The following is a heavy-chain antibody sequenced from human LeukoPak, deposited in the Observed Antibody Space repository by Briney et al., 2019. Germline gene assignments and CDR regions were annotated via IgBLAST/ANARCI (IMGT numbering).Heavy chain of an antibody. CDR1: GGSISSYY. D-gene: IGHD3-9*01. V-gene: IGHV4-59*01. CDR3: ARLKIPPRGYDIDY. J-gene: IGHJ4*02. CDR2: IYYSGST. Sequence: SETLSLTCTVAGGSISSYYWSWIRQPPGKGLEWIGYIYYSGSTNCNPSLKSRVTISVDTSKSQFSLKLSSVTAADTAVYYCARLKIPPRGYDIDYWGQGTLVTVSS.